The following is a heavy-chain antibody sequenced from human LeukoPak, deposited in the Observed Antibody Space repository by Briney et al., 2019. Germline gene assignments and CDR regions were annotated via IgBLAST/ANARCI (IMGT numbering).Heavy chain of an antibody. V-gene: IGHV4-31*03. CDR2: IYYSGST. CDR1: GGSISSGGYY. D-gene: IGHD4-17*01. CDR3: AREKINGYHYGMDV. J-gene: IGHJ6*02. Sequence: SQTLSLTCTVSGGSISSGGYYWSWIRQHTGKGLEWIGYIYYSGSTYYNPSLKSRVTISVDTSKNQFSLKLSSVTAADTAVYYCAREKINGYHYGMDVWGQGTTVTVSS.